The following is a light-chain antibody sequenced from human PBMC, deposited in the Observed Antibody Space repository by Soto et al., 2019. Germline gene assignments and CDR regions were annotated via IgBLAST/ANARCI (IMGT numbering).Light chain of an antibody. Sequence: EIVMTQSPATLSVSPGERATLSCRASQSVINRNLAWYQQKLGLAPRLLIYDVSTRATGVPARFSGSGSGTEFTLTISSLQSEDFAVYYCQQHSSWPLTFGGGTKVEIK. J-gene: IGKJ4*01. CDR3: QQHSSWPLT. CDR1: QSVINRN. V-gene: IGKV3-15*01. CDR2: DVS.